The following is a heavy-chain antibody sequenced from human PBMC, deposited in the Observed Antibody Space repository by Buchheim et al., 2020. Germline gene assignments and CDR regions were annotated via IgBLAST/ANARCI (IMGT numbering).Heavy chain of an antibody. CDR3: TTEDYGSGSYSPYYYYGMDV. V-gene: IGHV3-15*01. J-gene: IGHJ6*02. D-gene: IGHD3-10*01. CDR2: IKSKTDGGTT. CDR1: GFTFSNAW. Sequence: EVQLVESGGGLVKPGGSLRLSCAASGFTFSNAWMSWVRQAPGTGLEWVGRIKSKTDGGTTDYAAPVKGRFTISRDDSKNTLYLQMNSLKTEDTAVYYGTTEDYGSGSYSPYYYYGMDVWGQGTT.